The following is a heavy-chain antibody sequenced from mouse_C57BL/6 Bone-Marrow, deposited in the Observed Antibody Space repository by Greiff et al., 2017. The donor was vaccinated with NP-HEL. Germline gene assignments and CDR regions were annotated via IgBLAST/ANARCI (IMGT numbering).Heavy chain of an antibody. V-gene: IGHV2-2*01. D-gene: IGHD1-2*01. CDR2: IRSGGST. Sequence: QVQLQQSGPGLVQPSQSLSITCTVSGFSLTSYGVHWVRQSPGKGLEWLGVIRSGGSTDYNAAFISRLSISKDNSKSQVFFKMNSLQADDTAIYYCARTITTAWYFDVWGTGTTVTVSS. CDR1: GFSLTSYG. J-gene: IGHJ1*03. CDR3: ARTITTAWYFDV.